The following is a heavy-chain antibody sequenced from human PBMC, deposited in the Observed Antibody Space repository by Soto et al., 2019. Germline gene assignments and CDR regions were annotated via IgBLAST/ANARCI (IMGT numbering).Heavy chain of an antibody. CDR1: GGSISNDNW. D-gene: IGHD2-2*01. CDR2: IYYSGTS. Sequence: QVQLQESGPGLVKPSETLSLTCAVSGGSISNDNWWSWVRQAPGKGLEWIGEIYYSGTSNYNPSLNIRVTVSIDKSRNQFSLNLNSMTAADTAVYYCAAYASGRRGWFDPWGQGTLVTVSS. CDR3: AAYASGRRGWFDP. J-gene: IGHJ5*02. V-gene: IGHV4-4*02.